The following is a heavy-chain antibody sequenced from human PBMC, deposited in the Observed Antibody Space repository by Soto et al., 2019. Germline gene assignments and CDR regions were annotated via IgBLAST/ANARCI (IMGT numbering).Heavy chain of an antibody. CDR2: INPSGGST. CDR3: ARPPSTLYSSSWYYFDY. D-gene: IGHD6-13*01. Sequence: GASVKVSCKASGYTFTSYYMHWVRQAPGQGFEWMGIINPSGGSTSYAQKFQGRVTMTRDTSTSTVYMELSSLRSEDTAVYYCARPPSTLYSSSWYYFDYWGQGTLVTVSS. CDR1: GYTFTSYY. J-gene: IGHJ4*02. V-gene: IGHV1-46*01.